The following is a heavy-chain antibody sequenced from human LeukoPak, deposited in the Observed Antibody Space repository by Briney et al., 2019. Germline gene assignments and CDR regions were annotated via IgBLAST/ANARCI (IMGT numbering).Heavy chain of an antibody. CDR1: GGSISSYY. V-gene: IGHV4-59*01. Sequence: SETLSLTCTVSGGSISSYYWSWIRQPPGKGLEWIGDIYYSGSTNYNPSLKSRVTISVDTSKNQFSLKLSSVTAADTAVYYCARDRSKYYGMDVWGQGTTVTVSS. J-gene: IGHJ6*02. CDR3: ARDRSKYYGMDV. CDR2: IYYSGST.